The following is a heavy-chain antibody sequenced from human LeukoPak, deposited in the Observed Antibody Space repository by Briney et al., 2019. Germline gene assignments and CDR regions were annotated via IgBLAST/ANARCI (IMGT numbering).Heavy chain of an antibody. CDR3: ASRGVVRGISYYFDY. J-gene: IGHJ4*02. CDR2: FYNSGHT. D-gene: IGHD3-10*02. CDR1: GASIRDYY. V-gene: IGHV4-59*13. Sequence: PSETLSLTCTVAGASIRDYYWSWIPHPPGKGLGGIGYFYNSGHTNYNPSLTSRVTILVDTSKNQFSLQLSPVTAADTALYFCASRGVVRGISYYFDYWGQGTLVTVSS.